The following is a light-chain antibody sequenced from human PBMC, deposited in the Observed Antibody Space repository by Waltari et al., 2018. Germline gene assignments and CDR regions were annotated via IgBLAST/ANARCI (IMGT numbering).Light chain of an antibody. CDR3: QHYVRLPVT. J-gene: IGKJ1*01. CDR1: QSVSRA. Sequence: EIVLTQSPGTLSLSPGERVTLSCRASQSVSRALAWYQQKPGQAPRLLMYGASSRATGIPDRFSDSGSGTDFSLTISRLEPEDFAVYYCQHYVRLPVTFGQGTKVEIK. V-gene: IGKV3-20*01. CDR2: GAS.